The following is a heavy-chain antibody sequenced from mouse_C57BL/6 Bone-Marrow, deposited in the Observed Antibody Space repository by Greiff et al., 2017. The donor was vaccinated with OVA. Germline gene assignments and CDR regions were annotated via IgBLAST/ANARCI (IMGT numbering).Heavy chain of an antibody. Sequence: EVQLVESGPELVKPGASVKISCKASGYSFTGYYMNWVKQSPEKSLEWIGEINPSTGGTTYNQKFKAKATLTVDKSSSTAYMQLKSLTSEDSAVYYCARCGLTGYFDVWGTGTTVTVSS. CDR2: INPSTGGT. V-gene: IGHV1-42*01. J-gene: IGHJ1*03. CDR3: ARCGLTGYFDV. D-gene: IGHD1-1*01. CDR1: GYSFTGYY.